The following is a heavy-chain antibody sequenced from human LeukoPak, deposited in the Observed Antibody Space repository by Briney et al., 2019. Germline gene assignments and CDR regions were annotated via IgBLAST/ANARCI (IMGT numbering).Heavy chain of an antibody. D-gene: IGHD3-16*02. V-gene: IGHV3-23*01. Sequence: GGSLRLSCAASGFTFSSYAMSWVRQAPGKGLEWVSAISGSGGSTYYADSVKGRFTISRDNSKNTLYLQMNSLRAEDTAVYYCARTPYYDYVWGSYQDGAFDIWGQGTMVTVSS. CDR1: GFTFSSYA. J-gene: IGHJ3*02. CDR2: ISGSGGST. CDR3: ARTPYYDYVWGSYQDGAFDI.